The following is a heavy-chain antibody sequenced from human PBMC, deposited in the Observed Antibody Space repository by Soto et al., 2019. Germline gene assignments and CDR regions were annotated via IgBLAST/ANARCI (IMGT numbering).Heavy chain of an antibody. V-gene: IGHV3-23*01. J-gene: IGHJ4*02. D-gene: IGHD3-3*01. CDR1: GFTFSNYA. Sequence: GGSLRLSCAASGFTFSNYAMTWVRQAPGKGLEWVSSISFNGGVTFYGDSVKGRVTISRDNSKNTLFLQMNSLRADDTAVYYCAKILGTSDTGHWGQGTLVTVSS. CDR3: AKILGTSDTGH. CDR2: ISFNGGVT.